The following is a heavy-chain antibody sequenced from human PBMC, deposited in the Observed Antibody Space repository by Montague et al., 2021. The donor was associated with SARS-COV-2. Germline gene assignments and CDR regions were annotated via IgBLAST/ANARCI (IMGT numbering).Heavy chain of an antibody. CDR2: IWNDGSKK. D-gene: IGHD7-27*01. CDR3: VGDPGDPDTFDY. CDR1: GFTYSKYG. V-gene: IGHV3-33*01. Sequence: SLRLSFAASGFTYSKYGVHWVRQAPGKGLEWVASIWNDGSKKHHADSVKGRFTISRDNSNNMLYLQMDSLRAEDAAVYYCVGDPGDPDTFDYWGQGTQVTVSS. J-gene: IGHJ4*02.